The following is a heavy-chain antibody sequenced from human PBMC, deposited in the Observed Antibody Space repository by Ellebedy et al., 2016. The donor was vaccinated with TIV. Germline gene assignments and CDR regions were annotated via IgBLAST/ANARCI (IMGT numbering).Heavy chain of an antibody. J-gene: IGHJ4*02. V-gene: IGHV3-30*03. CDR3: ARTQFTSGGSCYSL. Sequence: PGGSLRLSCAASGFTFSNYGMHWVRKAPGKGLEWVAVVSYDGSNKYYADSVKGRLTISRDNSKTTLYLQMNSLRAEDMTVYYCARTQFTSGGSCYSLWGQGSLVTVSS. CDR1: GFTFSNYG. D-gene: IGHD2-15*01. CDR2: VSYDGSNK.